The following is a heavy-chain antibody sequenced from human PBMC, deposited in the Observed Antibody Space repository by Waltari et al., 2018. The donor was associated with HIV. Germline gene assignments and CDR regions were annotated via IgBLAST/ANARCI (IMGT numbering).Heavy chain of an antibody. V-gene: IGHV3-7*01. J-gene: IGHJ4*02. Sequence: EVQVVESGGGLVQPGGSLRLCCAASGLPVIGSWLLWVRQASGKVLEVCANRKQEGIEEYYVDSLKGRFTISRDDFKNTLYLQMNSLRDDDTSGYFCAKDYHEYSQFTVDFWGQGTLVTVSS. CDR3: AKDYHEYSQFTVDF. CDR2: RKQEGIEE. D-gene: IGHD2-15*01. CDR1: GLPVIGSW.